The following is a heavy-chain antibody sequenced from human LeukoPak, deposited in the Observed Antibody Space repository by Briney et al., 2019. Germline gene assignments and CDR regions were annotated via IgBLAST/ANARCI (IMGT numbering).Heavy chain of an antibody. Sequence: GSSVKVSCKASGGTFSSYAISWVRQAPGQGLEWMGGISPIFGTANYAQKFQGRVTITADESTSTAYMELSSLRSEDTAVYYCARSRLKYGSGSPKFYYYYMDVWGKGTTVTVFS. CDR1: GGTFSSYA. V-gene: IGHV1-69*01. J-gene: IGHJ6*03. CDR2: ISPIFGTA. D-gene: IGHD3-10*01. CDR3: ARSRLKYGSGSPKFYYYYMDV.